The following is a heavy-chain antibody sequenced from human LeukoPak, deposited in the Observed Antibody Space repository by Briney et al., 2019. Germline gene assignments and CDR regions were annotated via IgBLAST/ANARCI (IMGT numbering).Heavy chain of an antibody. D-gene: IGHD5-18*01. CDR1: GGTFSSYA. V-gene: IGHV1-69*05. J-gene: IGHJ4*02. CDR2: IIPIFGTA. Sequence: GVSVKVSCKASGGTFSSYAISWVRQAPGQGLEWMGGIIPIFGTANCAQKFQGRVTITTDESTSTAYMELSSLRSEDTAVYYCARDQGYSYGYGNFDYWGQGTLVTVSS. CDR3: ARDQGYSYGYGNFDY.